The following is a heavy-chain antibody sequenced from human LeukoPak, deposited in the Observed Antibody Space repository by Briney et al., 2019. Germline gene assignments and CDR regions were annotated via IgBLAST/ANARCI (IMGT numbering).Heavy chain of an antibody. CDR2: IVVGSGNT. CDR1: GFTFTSSA. Sequence: SVKVSCKASGFTFTSSAMQWVRQARGQRLEWIGWIVVGSGNTNYAQKFQERVTITRDMSTSTAYMELSSLRSEDTAVYYCALRRKDSSGYYSFDYWGQGTLVTVSS. V-gene: IGHV1-58*02. J-gene: IGHJ4*02. CDR3: ALRRKDSSGYYSFDY. D-gene: IGHD3-22*01.